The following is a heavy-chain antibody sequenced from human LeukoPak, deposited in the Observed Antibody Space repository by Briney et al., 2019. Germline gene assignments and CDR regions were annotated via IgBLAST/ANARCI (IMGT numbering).Heavy chain of an antibody. J-gene: IGHJ4*02. CDR3: ARDLGGSGNDY. CDR1: GGSISSYY. Sequence: SETLSLTCTVSGGSISSYYWSWIRQPPGKGLEWIGYIYYSGSTSYNPSLKSRVTISVDTSKNQFSLKLSSVTAADTAVYYCARDLGGSGNDYWGQGTLVTVSS. V-gene: IGHV4-59*01. D-gene: IGHD3-16*01. CDR2: IYYSGST.